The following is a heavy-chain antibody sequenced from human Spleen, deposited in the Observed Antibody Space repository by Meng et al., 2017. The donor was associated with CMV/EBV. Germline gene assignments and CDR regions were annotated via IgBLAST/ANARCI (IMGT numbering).Heavy chain of an antibody. J-gene: IGHJ4*02. CDR1: FSSFT. V-gene: IGHV1-69*05. D-gene: IGHD3/OR15-3a*01. CDR3: AGWAGKGDSGDFWTGPYDY. Sequence: FSSFTLNWVRQSPGQGPEWMGGVIPTSGTAKYPQKFQGRVTITTDESTNTAYMEVSSLRSDDTAVYYCAGWAGKGDSGDFWTGPYDYWGQGTLVTVSS. CDR2: VIPTSGTA.